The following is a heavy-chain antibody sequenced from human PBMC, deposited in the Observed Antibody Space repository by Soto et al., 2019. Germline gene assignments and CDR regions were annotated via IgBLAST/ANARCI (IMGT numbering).Heavy chain of an antibody. V-gene: IGHV3-33*01. Sequence: QVQLVESGGGVVQPGRSLRLSCAASGFTFSAYVMHWVRQAPGKGLEWVAVIWYDGRNKYYADSVKGRFTISRDNSKNTLYLQMNSLRAEDTAVYYCARGGRDRGVTDYWGQGTLVTVSS. CDR3: ARGGRDRGVTDY. CDR2: IWYDGRNK. J-gene: IGHJ4*02. CDR1: GFTFSAYV. D-gene: IGHD3-10*01.